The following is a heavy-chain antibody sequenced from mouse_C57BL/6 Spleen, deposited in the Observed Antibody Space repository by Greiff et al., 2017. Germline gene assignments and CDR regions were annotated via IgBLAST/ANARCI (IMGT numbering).Heavy chain of an antibody. D-gene: IGHD2-5*01. V-gene: IGHV2-2*01. CDR1: GFSLTSSG. CDR2: IWSGGST. Sequence: VQLQQSGPGLVQPSQSLSITCTVSGFSLTSSGVHWVRQSPGKGLEWLGVIWSGGSTEYNAAFISRLSISKDNSKSQVFFKMNSLQADDTAIYYCATYSNYGWYFDVWGTGTTVTVSS. J-gene: IGHJ1*03. CDR3: ATYSNYGWYFDV.